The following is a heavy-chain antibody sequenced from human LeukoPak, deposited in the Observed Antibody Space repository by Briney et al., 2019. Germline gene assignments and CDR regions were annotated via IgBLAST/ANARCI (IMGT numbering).Heavy chain of an antibody. CDR1: GYTFNSYG. J-gene: IGHJ4*02. CDR2: ISGYNGNT. Sequence: ASVKVSCKASGYTFNSYGISWVRQAPGQGLECMGWISGYNGNTNYAQKLQDRVTMTTDTSTTTAYMELRSLRSDDTAVYYCARSGFPGSYYADYWGQGTLVTVSS. CDR3: ARSGFPGSYYADY. D-gene: IGHD1-26*01. V-gene: IGHV1-18*01.